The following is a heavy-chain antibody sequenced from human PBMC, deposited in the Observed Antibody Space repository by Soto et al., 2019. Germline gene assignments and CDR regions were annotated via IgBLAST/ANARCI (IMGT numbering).Heavy chain of an antibody. J-gene: IGHJ6*02. CDR2: MYHSGST. CDR1: GYSINNGYY. V-gene: IGHV4-38-2*02. CDR3: AKGLDCSGIDV. Sequence: PSETLSLTCTVFGYSINNGYYWCWIRQPPGKGLEWMGAMYHSGSTYYDPAFRGRVAISKDTSKNQFSMRLSYVTAADSAVYYCAKGLDCSGIDVWGQGTTVTVSS. D-gene: IGHD2-21*02.